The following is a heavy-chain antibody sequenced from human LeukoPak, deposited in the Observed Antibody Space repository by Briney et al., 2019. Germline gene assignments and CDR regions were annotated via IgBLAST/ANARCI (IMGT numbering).Heavy chain of an antibody. CDR1: GFTFSSYS. J-gene: IGHJ4*02. CDR3: ARDLANGSGDFDY. Sequence: GGSLRLSCAASGFTFSSYSMKWVRQAPGKGLEWVSSISSSSSYIYYADSVKGRFTISRDNAKDSLYLQMNSLRAEDTAVYYCARDLANGSGDFDYWGQGTLVTVSS. D-gene: IGHD2-15*01. CDR2: ISSSSSYI. V-gene: IGHV3-21*01.